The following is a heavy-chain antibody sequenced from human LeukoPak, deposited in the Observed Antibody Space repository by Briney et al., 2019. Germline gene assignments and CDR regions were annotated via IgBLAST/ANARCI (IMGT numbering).Heavy chain of an antibody. J-gene: IGHJ4*02. CDR1: GGSISSSSYD. D-gene: IGHD2-8*01. Sequence: SETLSLTCTVSGGSISSSSYDWGWIRQPPGKGLEWIGSIYYSGSTYYNPSLKSRVTISVDTSKNQFSLKLSSVTAADTAVYYCARNLMVYASGAPDYWGQGTLVTVSS. V-gene: IGHV4-39*01. CDR2: IYYSGST. CDR3: ARNLMVYASGAPDY.